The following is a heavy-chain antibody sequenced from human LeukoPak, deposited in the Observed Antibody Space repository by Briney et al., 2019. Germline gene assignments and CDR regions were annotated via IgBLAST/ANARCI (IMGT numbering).Heavy chain of an antibody. Sequence: GGSLRLSCAVSGFTFSIYWMHWVRQAPGEGLVWVSRINGDGRTATYADSVKGRFTISRDNAKNSLYLQMKSLRAEDTAVYYCARGKTSQNIVTRKTYNWFDPWGQGTLVTVSS. CDR1: GFTFSIYW. CDR2: INGDGRTA. D-gene: IGHD2/OR15-2a*01. CDR3: ARGKTSQNIVTRKTYNWFDP. V-gene: IGHV3-74*01. J-gene: IGHJ5*02.